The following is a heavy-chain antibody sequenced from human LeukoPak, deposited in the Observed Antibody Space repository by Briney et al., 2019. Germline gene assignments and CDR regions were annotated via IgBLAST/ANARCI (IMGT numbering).Heavy chain of an antibody. Sequence: KPSETLSLTCTVSGGSISSSSYYWSWIRQPPGKGLEWIGYIYYSGSTNYNPSLRSRVTISVDTSKNQFSLKLSSVTAADTAVYYCARHGIAAAGIGDFQHWGQGTLVTVSS. CDR3: ARHGIAAAGIGDFQH. J-gene: IGHJ1*01. CDR1: GGSISSSSYY. V-gene: IGHV4-61*05. CDR2: IYYSGST. D-gene: IGHD6-13*01.